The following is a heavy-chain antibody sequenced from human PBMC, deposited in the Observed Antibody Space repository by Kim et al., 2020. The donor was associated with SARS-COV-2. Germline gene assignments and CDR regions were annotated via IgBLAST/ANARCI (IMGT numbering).Heavy chain of an antibody. V-gene: IGHV3-74*01. D-gene: IGHD3-3*02. CDR3: ARPSIRSCTCYFMDV. CDR1: GFTFSTYW. CDR2: INSDGSTT. Sequence: GGSLRLSCAASGFTFSTYWMYWVRQAPGKVLVWVARINSDGSTTNYADSVKGRFTISRDNAKNTLYLQMNSLRAEDTAVYYCARPSIRSCTCYFMDVWDKG. J-gene: IGHJ6*03.